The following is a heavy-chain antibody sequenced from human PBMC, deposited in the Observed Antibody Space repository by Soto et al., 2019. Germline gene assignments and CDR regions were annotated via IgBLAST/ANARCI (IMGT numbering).Heavy chain of an antibody. Sequence: PGGSLRLSCAASGFTFSSYEMNWVRQAPGKGLEWVSYISSSGSTIYYADSVKGRFTISRDNAKNSLYLQMNSLRAEDTAVYYCARTTVTPPRSYGFDYWGQGTLVTVSS. D-gene: IGHD4-4*01. J-gene: IGHJ4*02. CDR2: ISSSGSTI. V-gene: IGHV3-48*03. CDR1: GFTFSSYE. CDR3: ARTTVTPPRSYGFDY.